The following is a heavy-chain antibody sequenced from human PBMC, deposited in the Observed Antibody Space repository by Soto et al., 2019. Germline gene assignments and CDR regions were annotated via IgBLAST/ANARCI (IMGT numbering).Heavy chain of an antibody. Sequence: SETLSLTCSVSIVPMSSGIYSWRWVRQSPGNGLEWLGYISHLEPTYYNPSSRSRLSLSLDRTRNPFFLGLSSMHAADKAVYYCVGGGGYDSFDFWGQGSQVTVSA. CDR3: VGGGGYDSFDF. D-gene: IGHD5-12*01. V-gene: IGHV4-30-2*06. CDR1: IVPMSSGIYS. J-gene: IGHJ4*02. CDR2: ISHLEPT.